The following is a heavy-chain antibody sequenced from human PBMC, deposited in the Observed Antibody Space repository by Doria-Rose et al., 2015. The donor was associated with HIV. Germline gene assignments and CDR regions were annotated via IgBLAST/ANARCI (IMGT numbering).Heavy chain of an antibody. CDR1: GYTFTTFG. CDR2: ISAYSGNT. Sequence: QVQLVQSGAEVKKPGASVEVSCKASGYTFTTFGISWVRQAPGQGLEWMGWISAYSGNTNCARKLQGRVTMTTDTSTSTVYMELRSLKSDDTAVYYCARSSNDEVYYYYYGLDVWGQGTTVTVSS. CDR3: ARSSNDEVYYYYYGLDV. D-gene: IGHD4-4*01. J-gene: IGHJ6*02. V-gene: IGHV1-18*01.